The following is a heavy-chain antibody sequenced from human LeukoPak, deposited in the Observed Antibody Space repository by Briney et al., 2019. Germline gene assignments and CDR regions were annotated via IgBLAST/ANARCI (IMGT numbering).Heavy chain of an antibody. CDR3: AREDIRLDYFDY. V-gene: IGHV3-48*03. D-gene: IGHD6-19*01. CDR1: GFTFSSYE. Sequence: GSLRLSCAASGFTFSSYEMNWVRQAPGRGLEWVSYISGSGVAMYYADSVKGRFTISRDDAKNSLYLQMNSLRAEDTAVYYCAREDIRLDYFDYWGQGTLVTVSS. CDR2: ISGSGVAM. J-gene: IGHJ4*02.